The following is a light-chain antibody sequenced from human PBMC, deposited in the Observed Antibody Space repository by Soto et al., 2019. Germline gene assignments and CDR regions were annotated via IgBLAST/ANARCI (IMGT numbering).Light chain of an antibody. J-gene: IGKJ3*01. V-gene: IGKV1-17*01. CDR2: TAS. CDR3: GQHNTFPFT. CDR1: QGIRRD. Sequence: DVQMTQSPSSLSASVGDRVTITCRASQGIRRDLAWYQQKPGKAPTRLIYTASTLESGAPSRLSGSGSGTDFTLTNNGMQPDDFSTYFCGQHNTFPFTFGPGT.